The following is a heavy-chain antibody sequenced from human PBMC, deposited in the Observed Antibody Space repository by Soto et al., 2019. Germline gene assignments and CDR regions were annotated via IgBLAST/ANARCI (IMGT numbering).Heavy chain of an antibody. V-gene: IGHV3-30-3*01. Sequence: QVQLVESGGGVVQPGRSLRLSCVASGFTFSSYAMHWVRQAPGKGLEWVAVISYDGSNKYYADSVKGRFTISRDNSKNTLYLQMNSLRAEDTAVYYCASARQWLEWGSRYWGQGTLVTVSS. CDR2: ISYDGSNK. CDR1: GFTFSSYA. CDR3: ASARQWLEWGSRY. J-gene: IGHJ4*02. D-gene: IGHD6-19*01.